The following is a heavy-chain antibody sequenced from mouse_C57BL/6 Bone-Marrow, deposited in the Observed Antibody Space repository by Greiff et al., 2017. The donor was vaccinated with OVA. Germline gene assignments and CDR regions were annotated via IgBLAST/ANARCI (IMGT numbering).Heavy chain of an antibody. D-gene: IGHD2-2*01. CDR2: IYPGSGNT. J-gene: IGHJ3*01. CDR3: AGWLGFAY. Sequence: VQLKQSGAELVRPGASVKLSCKASGYTFTDYYINWVKQRPGQGLEWIARIYPGSGNTDYNEKFKGKATLTAEKSSSTAYMQLSSLTSEDSAVYFCAGWLGFAYWGQGTLVTVSA. CDR1: GYTFTDYY. V-gene: IGHV1-76*01.